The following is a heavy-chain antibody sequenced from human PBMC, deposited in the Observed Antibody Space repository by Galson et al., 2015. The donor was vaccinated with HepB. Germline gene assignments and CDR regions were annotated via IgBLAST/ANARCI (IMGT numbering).Heavy chain of an antibody. CDR1: GFTFDDYA. CDR2: ITWDGGST. J-gene: IGHJ4*02. V-gene: IGHV3-43D*04. D-gene: IGHD1-26*01. Sequence: SLRLSCAASGFTFDDYAMHWVRQAPGKGLEWVSLITWDGGSTYYGDSVKGRFTISRDNSKNSLYLQMNSLRSEDSALYCCAKDKRGSYPGLIDSWGQGTLVIVSS. CDR3: AKDKRGSYPGLIDS.